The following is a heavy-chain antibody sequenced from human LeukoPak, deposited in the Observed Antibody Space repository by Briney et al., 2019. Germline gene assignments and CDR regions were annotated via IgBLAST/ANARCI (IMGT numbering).Heavy chain of an antibody. Sequence: GGSLRLSCAASGFTFSSYAMGWVRQAPGKGLEWVSAISGSGGSTYYADSVKGRFTISRDNSKNTLYLQMNSLRAEDTAVYYCRRSTSGGSEYFDYWGQGTLVTVSS. CDR1: GFTFSSYA. CDR3: RRSTSGGSEYFDY. D-gene: IGHD2-15*01. CDR2: ISGSGGST. V-gene: IGHV3-23*01. J-gene: IGHJ4*02.